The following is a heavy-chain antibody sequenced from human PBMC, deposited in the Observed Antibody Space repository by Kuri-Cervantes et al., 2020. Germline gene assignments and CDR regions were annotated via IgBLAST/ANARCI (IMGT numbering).Heavy chain of an antibody. CDR3: ARDRDYGDYPWFDP. CDR2: ISAYNGDT. CDR1: GYTFTSYG. V-gene: IGHV1-18*01. J-gene: IGHJ5*02. D-gene: IGHD4-17*01. Sequence: ASVKVSCKASGYTFTSYGISWVRQAPGQGLERMGWISAYNGDTNYAQKLQGRVTMTTDTSTSTAYMELRSLRSDDTAVYYCARDRDYGDYPWFDPWGQGTLVTVSS.